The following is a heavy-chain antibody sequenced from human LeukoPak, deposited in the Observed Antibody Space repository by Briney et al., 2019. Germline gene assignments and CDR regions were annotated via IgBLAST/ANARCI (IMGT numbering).Heavy chain of an antibody. CDR2: ISYDGSNK. CDR1: GFTFSSYA. J-gene: IGHJ6*02. CDR3: ARGHYYDSNDNKYYYYYGMDV. V-gene: IGHV3-30*04. D-gene: IGHD3-22*01. Sequence: GRSLRLSCAASGFTFSSYAMHWVRQAPGKGLEWVAVISYDGSNKYYADSVKGRFTISRDNSKNTLYLQMNSLRADDTAVYYCARGHYYDSNDNKYYYYYGMDVWGQGTTVTVSS.